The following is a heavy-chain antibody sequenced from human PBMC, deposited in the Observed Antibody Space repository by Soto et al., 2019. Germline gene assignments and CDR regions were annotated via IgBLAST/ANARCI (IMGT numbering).Heavy chain of an antibody. Sequence: LSLTCAIYGGSFSDYYWSWIRQPPGKGLEWIGEINHSGSTNYNPSLKSRVTMSVDTSKNQFSLRLNSVTAADTAVYYCARGADTALVRGYNWFDPWGQGTLVTV. V-gene: IGHV4-34*01. CDR2: INHSGST. CDR1: GGSFSDYY. CDR3: ARGADTALVRGYNWFDP. D-gene: IGHD5-18*01. J-gene: IGHJ5*02.